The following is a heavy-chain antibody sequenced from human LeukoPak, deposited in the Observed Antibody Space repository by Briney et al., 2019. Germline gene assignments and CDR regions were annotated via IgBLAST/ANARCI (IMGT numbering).Heavy chain of an antibody. D-gene: IGHD1-14*01. CDR2: ISSSSSYI. CDR1: GFTFSSYR. J-gene: IGHJ4*02. V-gene: IGHV3-21*01. Sequence: PGGSLRLSCAVSGFTFSSYRMNWVRQAPGKGLEWVSSISSSSSYIYYADSVKGRFTISRDNAKNSLYLQMNSLRAEDTAVYYCAREDYNSLFFDYWGQGTLVTVSS. CDR3: AREDYNSLFFDY.